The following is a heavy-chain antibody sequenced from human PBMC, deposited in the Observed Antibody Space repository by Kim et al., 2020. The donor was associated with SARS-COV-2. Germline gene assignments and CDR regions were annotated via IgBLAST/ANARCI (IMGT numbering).Heavy chain of an antibody. CDR1: GFTFSSYG. CDR3: AKSAVMTTVANFDY. Sequence: GGSLRLSCAASGFTFSSYGMHWVRQAPGKGLEWVAVISYDGSNKYYADSVKGRFTISRDNSKNTLYLQMNSLRAEDTAVYYCAKSAVMTTVANFDYWGQGTLVTVSS. D-gene: IGHD4-17*01. J-gene: IGHJ4*02. CDR2: ISYDGSNK. V-gene: IGHV3-30*18.